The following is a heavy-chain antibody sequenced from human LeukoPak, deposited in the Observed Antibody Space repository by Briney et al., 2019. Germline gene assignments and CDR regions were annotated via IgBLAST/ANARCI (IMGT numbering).Heavy chain of an antibody. J-gene: IGHJ4*02. D-gene: IGHD4-17*01. CDR3: ARPHYGDYDFDY. V-gene: IGHV4-34*01. Sequence: KTSETLSLTCAVYGRSFSGYYWSWIRQPPGKGLEWIGEINHSGSTNYNPSLKSRVTISVDTSKNQFSLKLSSVTAADTAVYYCARPHYGDYDFDYWGQGTLVTVSS. CDR1: GRSFSGYY. CDR2: INHSGST.